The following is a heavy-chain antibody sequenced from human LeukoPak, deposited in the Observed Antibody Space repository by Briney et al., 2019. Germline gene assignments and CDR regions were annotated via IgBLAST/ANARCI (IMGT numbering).Heavy chain of an antibody. CDR1: GFTFSNYA. V-gene: IGHV3-23*01. D-gene: IGHD2-2*01. CDR2: ISGSGGST. CDR3: RVVPAGNRWPEYFQH. J-gene: IGHJ1*01. Sequence: PGGSLRLSCAASGFTFSNYAMSWVRQAPGKGLEWVSVISGSGGSTYYADSVKGRFTISRDNSKNTLYLQMNSLRAEDTAVYYCRVVPAGNRWPEYFQHWGQGTLVTVSS.